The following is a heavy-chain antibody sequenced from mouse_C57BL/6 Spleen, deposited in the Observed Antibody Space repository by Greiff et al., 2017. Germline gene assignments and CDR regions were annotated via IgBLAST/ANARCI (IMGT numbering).Heavy chain of an antibody. Sequence: QVQLQQSGAELVKPGASVKLSCKASGYTFTEYTIHWVKQRSGQGLEWIGWFYPGSGSIKYNEKFKDKATLTADKSSSTVYMELSRLTSEDSAVYFCARHEDPLDGSRYWYFDVWGTGTTVTVSS. CDR3: ARHEDPLDGSRYWYFDV. D-gene: IGHD1-1*01. J-gene: IGHJ1*03. CDR2: FYPGSGSI. V-gene: IGHV1-62-2*01. CDR1: GYTFTEYT.